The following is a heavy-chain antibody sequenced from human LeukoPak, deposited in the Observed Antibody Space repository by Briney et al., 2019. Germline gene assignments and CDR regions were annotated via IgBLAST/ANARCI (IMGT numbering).Heavy chain of an antibody. J-gene: IGHJ6*04. CDR1: GGTFNSYG. V-gene: IGHV1-69*13. D-gene: IGHD3-10*01. CDR3: ARSNYYGSATPDYYYGMDV. CDR2: IIPIFGTS. Sequence: SVKVSCTATGGTFNSYGVSWVRQAPGQGLEWMGGIIPIFGTSTYAQKFQGRVTITADESTSTAYMELSSLRSEDTAVYYCARSNYYGSATPDYYYGMDVWGIGTTVTVSS.